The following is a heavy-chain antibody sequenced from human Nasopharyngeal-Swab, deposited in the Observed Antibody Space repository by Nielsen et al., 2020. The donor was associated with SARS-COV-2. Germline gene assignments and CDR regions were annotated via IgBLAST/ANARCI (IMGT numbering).Heavy chain of an antibody. J-gene: IGHJ4*02. CDR2: ISGSGGST. V-gene: IGHV3-23*01. CDR3: AKDLRVGVVIIEGNFDY. CDR1: GFTFSSYA. D-gene: IGHD3-3*01. Sequence: GESLKISCVASGFTFSSYAMSWVRQAPGKGLEWVSAISGSGGSTYYADSVKGRFTISRDNSKNTLYLQMNSLRAEDTAVYYCAKDLRVGVVIIEGNFDYWGQGTLVTVSS.